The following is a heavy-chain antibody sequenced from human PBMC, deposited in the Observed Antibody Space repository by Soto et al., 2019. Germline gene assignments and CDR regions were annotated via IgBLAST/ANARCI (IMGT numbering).Heavy chain of an antibody. Sequence: PSETLSLTCAVYGGSFSGYYWSWIRQPPGKGLEWIGEINHSGSTNYNPSLKSRVTISVDTSKNQFSLKLSSVTAADTAVYYCSRIAVSGPLTGFDSWGQGTLVTVSS. CDR3: SRIAVSGPLTGFDS. CDR1: GGSFSGYY. J-gene: IGHJ4*02. V-gene: IGHV4-34*01. D-gene: IGHD6-19*01. CDR2: INHSGST.